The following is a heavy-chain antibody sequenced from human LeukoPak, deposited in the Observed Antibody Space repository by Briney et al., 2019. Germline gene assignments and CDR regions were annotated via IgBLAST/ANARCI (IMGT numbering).Heavy chain of an antibody. CDR3: AKDRRYYEFFEY. CDR1: GFIFSSDS. CDR2: ISSSSSYI. J-gene: IGHJ4*02. V-gene: IGHV3-21*01. Sequence: PGGSLRLSCAASGFIFSSDSMNWVRQAPGKGLEWFSSISSSSSYIYYADSVKGRFTISRDSAKNSLSLQMNSLRAEDTAVYYCAKDRRYYEFFEYWGQGTLVTVSS. D-gene: IGHD3-22*01.